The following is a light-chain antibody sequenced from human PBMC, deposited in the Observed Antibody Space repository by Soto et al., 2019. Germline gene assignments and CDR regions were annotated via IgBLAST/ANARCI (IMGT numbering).Light chain of an antibody. CDR1: QSVSSN. CDR2: GAV. J-gene: IGKJ5*01. Sequence: EIVMTQSPATLSVSPGERATLSRRASQSVSSNLAWYQQKPAQAPRLLIYGAVTRATGIPARLCGGGCGTEFSLIISSLQSEDFAAYYCQQYNNWPPMTFGQGTRLEIK. CDR3: QQYNNWPPMT. V-gene: IGKV3D-15*01.